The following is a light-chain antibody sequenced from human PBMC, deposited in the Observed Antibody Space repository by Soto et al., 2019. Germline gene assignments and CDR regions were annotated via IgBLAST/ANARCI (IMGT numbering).Light chain of an antibody. J-gene: IGLJ2*01. CDR3: LLYYGGAQV. V-gene: IGLV7-43*01. Sequence: VVTQGPSLTVSPGGTVTLTCASSTGAVTSSYYPNWFQQKPGQAPRALIYSISNKHSWTPARFSGSLLGGKAALTLSGVQPEDEAEYYCLLYYGGAQVFGGGTKLTVL. CDR2: SIS. CDR1: TGAVTSSYY.